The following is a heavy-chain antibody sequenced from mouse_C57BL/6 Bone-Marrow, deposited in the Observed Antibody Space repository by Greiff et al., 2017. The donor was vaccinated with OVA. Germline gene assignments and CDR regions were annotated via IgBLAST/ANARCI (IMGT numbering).Heavy chain of an antibody. J-gene: IGHJ1*03. D-gene: IGHD1-1*01. CDR3: ARHKTYYGSSDWYFDV. Sequence: EVQLVESGGGLVQPGESLKLSCESNEYEFPSHDMSWVRKTPEKRLELVAAINSDGGSTYYPDTMERRFIISRDNTKKTLYLQMSSLRSEDTALYYGARHKTYYGSSDWYFDVWGTGTTVTVSS. V-gene: IGHV5-2*01. CDR1: EYEFPSHD. CDR2: INSDGGST.